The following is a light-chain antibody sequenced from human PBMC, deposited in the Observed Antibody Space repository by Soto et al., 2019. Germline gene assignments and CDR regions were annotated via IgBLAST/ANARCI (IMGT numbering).Light chain of an antibody. CDR1: QTVGRDY. Sequence: EMVTTQSPGTLSVSPGERDTLPCRASQTVGRDYLAWYQHKPDQAPRLLIYGISNRATGIPARFSGSGSGTDFTLTISSLEPEDFAVYYCQQRNNWPPEITFGQGTRLKI. V-gene: IGKV3-11*01. CDR3: QQRNNWPPEIT. CDR2: GIS. J-gene: IGKJ5*01.